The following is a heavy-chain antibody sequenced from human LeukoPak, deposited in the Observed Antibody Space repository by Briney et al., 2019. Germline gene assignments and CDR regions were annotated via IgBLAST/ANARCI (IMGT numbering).Heavy chain of an antibody. V-gene: IGHV1-69*01. J-gene: IGHJ6*02. CDR2: IIPIFGTA. CDR1: GGTFSSYA. CDR3: ARGLITIFGVVIITYGMDV. Sequence: SVQVSCKASGGTFSSYAISWVRQAPGQGLEWMGGIIPIFGTANYAQKFQGRVTITADESTSTAYMELSSLRSEDTAVYYCARGLITIFGVVIITYGMDVWGQGTTVTVSS. D-gene: IGHD3-3*01.